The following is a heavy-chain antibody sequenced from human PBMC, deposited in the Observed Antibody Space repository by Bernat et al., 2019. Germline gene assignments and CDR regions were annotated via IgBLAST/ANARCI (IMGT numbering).Heavy chain of an antibody. J-gene: IGHJ6*02. V-gene: IGHV3-30*18. CDR1: GFTFSSYG. D-gene: IGHD6-13*01. CDR3: AKDGEPWVPYSSSWPVYYYYGMDV. Sequence: QVQLVESGGGVVQPGRSLRLSCAASGFTFSSYGMHWVRQAPGKGLEWVAVISYDGSNKYYADSVKGRFTISRDNSKNTLYLQMNSLRAEDTAVYYCAKDGEPWVPYSSSWPVYYYYGMDVWGQGTTVTVSS. CDR2: ISYDGSNK.